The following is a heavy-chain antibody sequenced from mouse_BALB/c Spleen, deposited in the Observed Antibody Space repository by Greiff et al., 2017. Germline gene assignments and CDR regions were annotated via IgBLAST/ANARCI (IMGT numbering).Heavy chain of an antibody. CDR3: VRDRDGYDFDY. V-gene: IGHV2-9-2*01. CDR2: IWTGGGT. Sequence: VKLMESGPGLVAPSQSLSITCTVSGFSLTSYDISWIRQPPGKGLEWLGVIWTGGGTNYNSAFMSRLSISKDNSKSQVFLKMNSLQTDDTAIYYCVRDRDGYDFDYWGQGTTLTVSS. D-gene: IGHD2-2*01. J-gene: IGHJ2*01. CDR1: GFSLTSYD.